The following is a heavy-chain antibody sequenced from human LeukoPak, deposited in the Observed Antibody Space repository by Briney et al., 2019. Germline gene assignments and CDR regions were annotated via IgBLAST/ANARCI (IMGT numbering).Heavy chain of an antibody. Sequence: ASVKVSCKASGYTFTGYYMHWVRQAPGQGLEWMGWINPNSGGTNYAQKFQGRVTMTRDTSISTAYMELSRLRSDDTAVYYCARDPYYDILTGYYIGGYYGMDVWGQGTTVTVSS. CDR3: ARDPYYDILTGYYIGGYYGMDV. D-gene: IGHD3-9*01. V-gene: IGHV1-2*02. CDR1: GYTFTGYY. J-gene: IGHJ6*02. CDR2: INPNSGGT.